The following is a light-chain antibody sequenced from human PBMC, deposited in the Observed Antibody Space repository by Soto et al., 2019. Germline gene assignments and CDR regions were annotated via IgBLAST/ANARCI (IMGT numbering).Light chain of an antibody. Sequence: EIVLTQSPATLSLSPGDRATLSCRASQNIGLAIDWYQHKPGQAPRLLIFDASKRATGVPARFSGSGSGTDLTLSISSLVTEDFAVYYCQQRTDRPPWTFGQGTKVEIK. CDR3: QQRTDRPPWT. J-gene: IGKJ1*01. CDR2: DAS. V-gene: IGKV3-11*01. CDR1: QNIGLA.